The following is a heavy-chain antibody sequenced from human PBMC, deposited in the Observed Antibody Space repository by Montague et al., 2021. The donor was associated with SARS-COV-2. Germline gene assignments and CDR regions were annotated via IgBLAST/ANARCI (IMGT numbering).Heavy chain of an antibody. D-gene: IGHD2-2*01. J-gene: IGHJ6*02. V-gene: IGHV4-59*02. CDR1: LHSGVVEL. Sequence: SETLSLTCTGDLHSGVVELRRWTEQHTSELQQPLRLVCRSLSAKYNPSLKSRVTISVDTSKNHFTLRLSSVTAADTAVYYCANFRRTQLLFGTLYYGMDVWGQGTTVTVSS. CDR3: ANFRRTQLLFGTLYYGMDV. CDR2: VCRSLSA.